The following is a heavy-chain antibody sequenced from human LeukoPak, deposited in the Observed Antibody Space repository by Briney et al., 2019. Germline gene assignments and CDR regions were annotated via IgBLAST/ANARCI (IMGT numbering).Heavy chain of an antibody. CDR1: GYTFTSYY. CDR2: INPSGGST. V-gene: IGHV1-46*01. D-gene: IGHD5-18*01. CDR3: ARGGDTAMVPSATLYYFDY. J-gene: IGHJ4*02. Sequence: ASVKVSCKASGYTFTSYYMHWVRQAPGQGLEWMGIINPSGGSTSYAQKFQGRVTMTRDTITSTVYMELSSLRSEDTAVYYCARGGDTAMVPSATLYYFDYWGQGTLVTVSS.